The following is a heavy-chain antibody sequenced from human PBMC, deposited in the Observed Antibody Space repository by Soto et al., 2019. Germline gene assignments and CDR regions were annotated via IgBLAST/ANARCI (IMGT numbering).Heavy chain of an antibody. CDR3: ATTLDSYSSSSGFDY. D-gene: IGHD6-6*01. V-gene: IGHV3-53*04. Sequence: PGGSLRLSCAASGFTVSSNYMSWVRQAPGKGLEWVSVIYSGGSTYYADSVKGRFTISRHNSKNTLYLQMNSLRAEDTAVYYCATTLDSYSSSSGFDYWGQGTLVTVSS. J-gene: IGHJ4*02. CDR1: GFTVSSNY. CDR2: IYSGGST.